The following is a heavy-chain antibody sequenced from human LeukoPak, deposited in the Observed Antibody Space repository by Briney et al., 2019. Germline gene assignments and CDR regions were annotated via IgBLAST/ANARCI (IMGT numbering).Heavy chain of an antibody. V-gene: IGHV3-23*01. CDR2: ISGSGGST. D-gene: IGHD1-26*01. Sequence: GASLRLSCAASGFTFSSYAMSWVRQAPGQGLEWVSAISGSGGSTYYADSVKGRFTISRDNSKNTLYLQMNSLRAEDTAVYYCAKDRYSGSYYFDYWGQGTLVTVSS. CDR3: AKDRYSGSYYFDY. CDR1: GFTFSSYA. J-gene: IGHJ4*02.